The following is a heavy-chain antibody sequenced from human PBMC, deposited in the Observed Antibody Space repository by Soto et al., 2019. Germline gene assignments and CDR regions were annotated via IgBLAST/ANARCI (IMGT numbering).Heavy chain of an antibody. J-gene: IGHJ5*02. V-gene: IGHV2-5*02. CDR2: IDWDNDK. D-gene: IGHD4-4*01. Sequence: QITLKESGPALMEPTQTLTLTCFLSGLSLSTRGVGVGWLRQAPGKALECLAIIDWDNDKRYNPSLNTRLTITKDPSKKQVVLTMTYMEPVDTAIYYCARRVTYSTNYSVGWFDPWGQGTLVTVS. CDR3: ARRVTYSTNYSVGWFDP. CDR1: GLSLSTRGVG.